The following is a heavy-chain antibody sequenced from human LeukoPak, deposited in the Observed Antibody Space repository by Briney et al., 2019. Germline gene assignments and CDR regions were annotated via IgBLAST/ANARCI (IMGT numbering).Heavy chain of an antibody. J-gene: IGHJ4*02. Sequence: VASVKVSCKASGYTFSNYAIRWVRQAPGQRLEWVRWISGGNGKPKYSPKFQGRVTITRDTSATTDYMELSSLNSEDTGVYYCARDGIVGATDWGQGTLVTVSP. CDR1: GYTFSNYA. CDR2: ISGGNGKP. CDR3: ARDGIVGATD. V-gene: IGHV1-3*01. D-gene: IGHD1-26*01.